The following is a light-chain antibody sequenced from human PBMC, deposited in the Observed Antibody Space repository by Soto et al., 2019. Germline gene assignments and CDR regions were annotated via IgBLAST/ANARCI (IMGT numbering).Light chain of an antibody. CDR3: QQSYSPPWT. CDR1: KSIGTY. CDR2: SAS. V-gene: IGKV1-39*01. Sequence: DIQMTQSPSSLSASVGDGVPLTSRASKSIGTYLIWYQQKPGKAPEFLIYSASSLQSGVPSRFSGSGSGTDFTLTINSLQPEDFATYYCQQSYSPPWTFGQGTKVEIK. J-gene: IGKJ1*01.